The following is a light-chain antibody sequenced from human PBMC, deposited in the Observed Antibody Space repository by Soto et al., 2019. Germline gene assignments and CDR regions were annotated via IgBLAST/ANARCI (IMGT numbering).Light chain of an antibody. CDR1: LPITTY. J-gene: IGKJ3*01. CDR2: GAS. V-gene: IGKV1-39*01. CDR3: QKCSGPPPFT. Sequence: DIQMTQSPSSLSASVGDRVTITCRASLPITTYLNWFQQKPGKAPKLLIYGASTLQTGVPSRFNGGGSGTDFTLTISSLQPEDAATYFCQKCSGPPPFTFGPGTTVDIK.